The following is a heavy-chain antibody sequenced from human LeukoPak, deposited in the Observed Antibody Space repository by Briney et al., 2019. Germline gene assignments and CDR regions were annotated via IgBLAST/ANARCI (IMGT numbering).Heavy chain of an antibody. CDR3: ARDAVIVATTGYCSGGSCYYYGMDV. Sequence: SQTLSLTCTVSGVSISSGSYYWRWIRQPAGKGLEWIGRIYTSGSTNYNPSLKSRVTISVDTSKNQFSLKLSSVTAADTAVYYCARDAVIVATTGYCSGGSCYYYGMDVWGQGTTVTVSS. J-gene: IGHJ6*02. D-gene: IGHD2-15*01. V-gene: IGHV4-61*02. CDR2: IYTSGST. CDR1: GVSISSGSYY.